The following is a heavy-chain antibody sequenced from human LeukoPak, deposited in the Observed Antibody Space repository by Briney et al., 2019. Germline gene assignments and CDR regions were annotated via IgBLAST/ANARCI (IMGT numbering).Heavy chain of an antibody. J-gene: IGHJ4*02. Sequence: GGSLRLSCAASGFTFSSYAMSWVRQAPGKGLEWVSGISGSGGSTHYADSVKGRFTVSRDNAKNSLYLQMSSLRAEDTAVYYCARQKYYYDSSGYGAFDYWGQGTLVTVSS. V-gene: IGHV3-23*01. CDR2: ISGSGGST. CDR1: GFTFSSYA. CDR3: ARQKYYYDSSGYGAFDY. D-gene: IGHD3-22*01.